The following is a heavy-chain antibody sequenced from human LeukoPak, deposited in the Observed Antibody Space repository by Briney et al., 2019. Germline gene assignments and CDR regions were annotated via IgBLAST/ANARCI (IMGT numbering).Heavy chain of an antibody. CDR3: ARSNISPEAFDI. J-gene: IGHJ3*02. V-gene: IGHV4-4*07. Sequence: SETLSLTCTVSGGSISSYYWSWIRQPAGKGLEWIGRIYTSGSSNYNPSLKSRVTMSVDTSKNQFSLKLSSVTAADTAVYYCARSNISPEAFDIWGQETMVTVSS. CDR2: IYTSGSS. CDR1: GGSISSYY. D-gene: IGHD2-21*01.